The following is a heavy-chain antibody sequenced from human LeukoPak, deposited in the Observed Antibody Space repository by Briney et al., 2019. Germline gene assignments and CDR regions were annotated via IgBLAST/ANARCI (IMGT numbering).Heavy chain of an antibody. CDR2: ISTYNGKT. V-gene: IGHV1-18*01. J-gene: IGHJ4*02. Sequence: GASVTVSCKASGYSFISYGISWVRQAPGQGLEWMGWISTYNGKTNYAQTLQGRVTMTTDTFTSTAYMELRSLRSDDTAVYYCARDGGVITPYSDFWGQGTLVTVSS. CDR3: ARDGGVITPYSDF. CDR1: GYSFISYG. D-gene: IGHD3-16*02.